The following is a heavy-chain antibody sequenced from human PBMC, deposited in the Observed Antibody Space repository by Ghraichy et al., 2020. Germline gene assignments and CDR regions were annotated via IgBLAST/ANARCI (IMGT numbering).Heavy chain of an antibody. CDR1: GFTFSSYW. Sequence: GGSLRLSCAASGFTFSSYWMSWVRQAPGKGLEWVANIKQDGSEKYYVDSVKGRFTISRDNAKNSLYLQMNSLRAEDTAVYYCARDVKTLGYCSGGSCYAPGDYWGQGTLVTVSS. J-gene: IGHJ4*02. V-gene: IGHV3-7*03. D-gene: IGHD2-15*01. CDR3: ARDVKTLGYCSGGSCYAPGDY. CDR2: IKQDGSEK.